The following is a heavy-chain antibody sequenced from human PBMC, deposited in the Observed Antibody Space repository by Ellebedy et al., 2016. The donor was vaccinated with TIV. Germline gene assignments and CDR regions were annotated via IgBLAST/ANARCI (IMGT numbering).Heavy chain of an antibody. V-gene: IGHV3-30*01. D-gene: IGHD6-19*01. J-gene: IGHJ4*02. CDR1: GFTLSSYA. Sequence: GESLKISCAASGFTLSSYAMLWVRQAPGKGLEWVAAISHDGVNKNYVNSAKGRFTISRDSSKGTLDLQMNSLRPEDSAVYFCARGASSGYYPPGDYWGQGTLVTVSS. CDR3: ARGASSGYYPPGDY. CDR2: ISHDGVNK.